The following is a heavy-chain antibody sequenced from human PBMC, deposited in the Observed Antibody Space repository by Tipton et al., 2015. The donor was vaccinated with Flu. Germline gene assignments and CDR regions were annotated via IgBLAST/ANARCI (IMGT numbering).Heavy chain of an antibody. CDR1: GYNFTGYG. V-gene: IGHV1-18*01. CDR3: APVTMGYYYVMDV. Sequence: VQLVQSGAEVKKPGASVKVSCKASGYNFTGYGISWVRQAPGQGLEWMGWISAYNGNTNYAQKLQGRVTMTTDTSTSTAYMELRSLRSDDTAVYYCAPVTMGYYYVMDVWGQGTTVPVSS. CDR2: ISAYNGNT. D-gene: IGHD4-11*01. J-gene: IGHJ6*02.